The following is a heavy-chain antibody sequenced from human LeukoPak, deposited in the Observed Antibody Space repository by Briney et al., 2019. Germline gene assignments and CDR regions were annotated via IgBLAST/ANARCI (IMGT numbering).Heavy chain of an antibody. V-gene: IGHV4-59*01. CDR2: IYYSGST. CDR3: ARDGSGYPPRGLDP. D-gene: IGHD5-12*01. CDR1: GGSISSYY. J-gene: IGHJ5*02. Sequence: SETLSLTCTVSGGSISSYYWSWIRQPPGKGLEWIGYIYYSGSTNCNPSLKSRVTISVDTSKNQFSLKLSSVTAADTAVYYCARDGSGYPPRGLDPWGQGTLVTVSS.